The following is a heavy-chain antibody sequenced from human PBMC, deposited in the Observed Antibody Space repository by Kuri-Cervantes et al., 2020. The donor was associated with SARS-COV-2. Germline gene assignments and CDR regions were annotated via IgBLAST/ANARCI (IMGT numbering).Heavy chain of an antibody. CDR3: ARDRMSLGLYSSGSLSHYYYYMDV. V-gene: IGHV1-69*06. J-gene: IGHJ6*03. CDR1: GYTFSGYF. D-gene: IGHD6-19*01. CDR2: IIPIFGTA. Sequence: SVKVSCKSSGYTFSGYFIHWVRQAPGQGLEWMAWIIPIFGTANYAQKFQGRVTITADKSTSTAYTELSSLRSEDTAVYYCARDRMSLGLYSSGSLSHYYYYMDVWGKGTTVTVSS.